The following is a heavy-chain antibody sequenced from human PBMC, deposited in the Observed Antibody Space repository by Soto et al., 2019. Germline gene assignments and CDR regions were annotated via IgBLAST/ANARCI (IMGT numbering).Heavy chain of an antibody. Sequence: QVQLQESGPGLVKPSQTLSLTCTVSGGSISSGGYYWSWIRQHPGKGLEWIWYISYSGSTNYNPSLKSRVTISLETSKNRFSLKLSSVTAADTAVYYCARDRGRTVTTSYYQYYGMDVWGQGTTVTVSS. CDR3: ARDRGRTVTTSYYQYYGMDV. CDR1: GGSISSGGYY. J-gene: IGHJ6*02. CDR2: ISYSGST. D-gene: IGHD4-17*01. V-gene: IGHV4-31*03.